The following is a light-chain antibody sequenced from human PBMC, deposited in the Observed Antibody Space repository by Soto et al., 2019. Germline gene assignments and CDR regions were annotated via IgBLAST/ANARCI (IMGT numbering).Light chain of an antibody. Sequence: DIVMTQSPDSLAVSLGERATINCKPSQSVLSSSNNKNYLAWYQQKPGQPPKLLIYWAFTRESGVPDRFSGSGSGTDFTLTISSLQAEDVAVYYCQQYYTTPRTFGQGTKVDIK. CDR2: WAF. V-gene: IGKV4-1*01. CDR1: QSVLSSSNNKNY. J-gene: IGKJ1*01. CDR3: QQYYTTPRT.